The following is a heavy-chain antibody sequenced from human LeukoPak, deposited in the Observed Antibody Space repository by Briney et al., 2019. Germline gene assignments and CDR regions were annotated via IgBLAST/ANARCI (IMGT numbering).Heavy chain of an antibody. CDR2: ISPNTGGT. D-gene: IGHD6-25*01. J-gene: IGHJ3*02. CDR1: AYSLTDHY. Sequence: ASVKVSCKAPAYSLTDHYVHWVRQAPGEGLEWMGWISPNTGGTIYAQKFQGRVTMTRDTSIITAYMELSKLRSDDTASYYCAREVGSGTLDIWGQGTMVTVSS. CDR3: AREVGSGTLDI. V-gene: IGHV1-2*02.